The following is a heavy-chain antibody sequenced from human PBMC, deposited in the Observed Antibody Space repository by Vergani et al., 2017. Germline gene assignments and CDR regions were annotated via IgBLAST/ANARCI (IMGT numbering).Heavy chain of an antibody. V-gene: IGHV4-34*01. CDR2: INHSGST. J-gene: IGHJ6*02. Sequence: QVQLQQWGAGLLKPSETLSLTCAVYGGSFSGYYWSWIRQPPGKGLEWIGEINHSGSTNYNPSLKSRVTISVDTSKNQFSLKLSSVTAADTAVYYCARGRPLTGFYYYYGMDVWGQGTTVTVSS. D-gene: IGHD3-10*01. CDR1: GGSFSGYY. CDR3: ARGRPLTGFYYYYGMDV.